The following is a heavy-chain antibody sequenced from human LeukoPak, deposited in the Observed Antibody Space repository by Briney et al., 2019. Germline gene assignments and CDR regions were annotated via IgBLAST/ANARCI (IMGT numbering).Heavy chain of an antibody. Sequence: GGSLRLSCAASGFTFSGSAMHWVRQASGKGLEWVGRIRGKANSYATAYAASVKGRFTISRDDSKNTAYLQMNSLKTEDTAVYYCTRSHGYGHWANDAFDIWGQGTMVTVSS. CDR2: IRGKANSYAT. D-gene: IGHD5-12*01. V-gene: IGHV3-73*01. CDR3: TRSHGYGHWANDAFDI. J-gene: IGHJ3*02. CDR1: GFTFSGSA.